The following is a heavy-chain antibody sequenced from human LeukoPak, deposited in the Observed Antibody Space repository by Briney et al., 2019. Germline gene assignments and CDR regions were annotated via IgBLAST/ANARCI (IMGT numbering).Heavy chain of an antibody. D-gene: IGHD6-13*01. Sequence: SETLSLTCTVSGGSISSYYWSSIRQPPGKGLEWIGYIYYSGSTNYNPSLKSRVTISVDTSKNQFSLKLSSVTAADTAVYYCARLPGIADAFDIWGQGTMVTVSS. V-gene: IGHV4-59*01. CDR2: IYYSGST. CDR1: GGSISSYY. J-gene: IGHJ3*02. CDR3: ARLPGIADAFDI.